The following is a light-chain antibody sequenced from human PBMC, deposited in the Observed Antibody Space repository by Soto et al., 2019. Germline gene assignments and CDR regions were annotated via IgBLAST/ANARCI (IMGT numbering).Light chain of an antibody. J-gene: IGKJ1*01. V-gene: IGKV3-20*01. CDR3: QQYISSSWT. CDR1: SSY. CDR2: GAS. Sequence: EIALTQSPGTLSLSPGERATLSCRAGSSYLAWYQQKVGQAPRLLIYGASIRATGIPDRFSGSASGTVFTLTIFRLEPEDSAVYYCQQYISSSWTFGQGTKV.